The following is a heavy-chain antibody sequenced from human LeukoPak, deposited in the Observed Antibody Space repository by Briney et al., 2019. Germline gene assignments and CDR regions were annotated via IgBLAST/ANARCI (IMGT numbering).Heavy chain of an antibody. J-gene: IGHJ6*03. CDR1: GFTFSGYS. D-gene: IGHD5-18*01. CDR3: AREYVDTAMVKGYYYMDV. Sequence: GGSLRLSCAASGFTFSGYSMNWVRQAPGKGLEWVSYISSSSSTIYYADSVKGRFTISRDNAKNSLYLQMNSLRAEDTAVYYCAREYVDTAMVKGYYYMDVWGKGTTVTVSS. CDR2: ISSSSSTI. V-gene: IGHV3-48*01.